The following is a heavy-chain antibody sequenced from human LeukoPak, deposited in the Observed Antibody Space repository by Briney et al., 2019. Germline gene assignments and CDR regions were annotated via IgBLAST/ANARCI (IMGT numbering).Heavy chain of an antibody. CDR2: IYYSGST. Sequence: SETLSLTCTVSGGSISSSSYYWGWIRQPPGKGLEWIGSIYYSGSTYYNPSLKSRVTISVETSKNQFSLRLSSVTAADTAVYFCARGILRDYYDSSGFYHRGGVGYWGQGTLVTVSS. D-gene: IGHD3-22*01. J-gene: IGHJ4*02. CDR3: ARGILRDYYDSSGFYHRGGVGY. CDR1: GGSISSSSYY. V-gene: IGHV4-39*01.